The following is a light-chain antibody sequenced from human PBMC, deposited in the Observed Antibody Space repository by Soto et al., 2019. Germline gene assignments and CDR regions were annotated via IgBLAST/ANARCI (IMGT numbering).Light chain of an antibody. CDR2: EVT. V-gene: IGLV2-8*01. CDR3: SSYAGSNNFRV. CDR1: SSDVGGYNY. J-gene: IGLJ3*02. Sequence: QSALTQPPSASGSPGQSVTISCTGTSSDVGGYNYVSWYQQHPVKAPILLIYEVTKRPSGVPDRFSGSKSGNTASLTVSGLQAEDEAEYYCSSYAGSNNFRVFGGGTKVTVL.